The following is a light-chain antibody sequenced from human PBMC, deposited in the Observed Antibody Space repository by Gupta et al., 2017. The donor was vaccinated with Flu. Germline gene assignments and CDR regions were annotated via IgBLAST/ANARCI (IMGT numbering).Light chain of an antibody. CDR1: SNDIASDYL. CDR3: CTDAGSGTYV. V-gene: IGLV2-23*01. J-gene: IGLJ1*01. Sequence: QSALTQPASVSGSPGQSIHISCPATSNDIASDYLVSWYQQHPGKAPKFHSYEGAKRPSGVSSRFSGSRAGNTASLTISELQADDESDCYCCTDAGSGTYVVGSGTKVTVL. CDR2: EGA.